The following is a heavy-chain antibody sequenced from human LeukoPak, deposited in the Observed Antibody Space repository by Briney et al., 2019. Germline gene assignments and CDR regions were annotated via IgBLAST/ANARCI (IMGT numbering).Heavy chain of an antibody. Sequence: GGSLRLSCAASGFTFSSYEMNWVRQAPGKGLEWVSYISNSGSSTHYADSLKGRFTISRDNANNSLFLQMNSLRVEDTAVYYCASAPPKYDILTAYSHFDYWGQGTLVTVSS. V-gene: IGHV3-48*03. CDR2: ISNSGSST. CDR3: ASAPPKYDILTAYSHFDY. D-gene: IGHD3-9*01. J-gene: IGHJ4*02. CDR1: GFTFSSYE.